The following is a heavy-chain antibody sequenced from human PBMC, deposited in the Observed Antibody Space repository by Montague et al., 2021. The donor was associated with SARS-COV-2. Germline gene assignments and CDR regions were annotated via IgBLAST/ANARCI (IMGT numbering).Heavy chain of an antibody. Sequence: TLSLTCTVSGGSISSGGYYWIWIRQHPGKGLEWIGYIYYDGYTYYNPSLKSRVTISVDTSKNKFSLNLSSVTAADTAVYYCARDAIGAAGGYGMDVWGQGTTVTVSS. V-gene: IGHV4-31*03. D-gene: IGHD2-2*01. CDR1: GGSISSGGYY. J-gene: IGHJ6*02. CDR2: IYYDGYT. CDR3: ARDAIGAAGGYGMDV.